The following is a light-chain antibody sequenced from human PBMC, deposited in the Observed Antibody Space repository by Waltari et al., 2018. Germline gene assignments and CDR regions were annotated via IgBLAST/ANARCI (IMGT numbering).Light chain of an antibody. CDR3: AVWDDSLSAVV. CDR1: SSNVGNNY. J-gene: IGLJ2*01. Sequence: QSVLTQPPSASETPGQRVIISCSGSSSNVGNNYVYCPQQLPGPDPKLLIFRDYERPSGVRVRFSGSKYGTSATLAITGVRSEDEGDYYCAVWDDSLSAVVFGGGTKLTVL. CDR2: RDY. V-gene: IGLV1-47*01.